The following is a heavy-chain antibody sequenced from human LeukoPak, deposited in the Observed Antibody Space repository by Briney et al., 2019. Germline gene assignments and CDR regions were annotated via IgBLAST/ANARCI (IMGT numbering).Heavy chain of an antibody. CDR2: TYYRSKWYN. CDR3: ARVGDYGDYGHDAFDI. J-gene: IGHJ3*02. Sequence: SQTLSLTCAISGDSVSRKSAAWNWIRQSPSRGLEWLGRTYYRSKWYNDYAVSVKSRITINPDTSKNQFSLQLNSVTSEDTAVYYCARVGDYGDYGHDAFDIWGQGTMVTVSS. D-gene: IGHD4-17*01. CDR1: GDSVSRKSAA. V-gene: IGHV6-1*01.